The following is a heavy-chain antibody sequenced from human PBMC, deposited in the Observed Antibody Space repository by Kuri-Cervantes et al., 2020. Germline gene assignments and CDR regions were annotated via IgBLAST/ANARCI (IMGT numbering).Heavy chain of an antibody. Sequence: SETLSLTCTVSGGSISSYYWSWIRQPAGRGLEWIGRIYTSGSTNYNPSLKSRVTMSVDTSKNQFSLQLNSVTPEDTAVYYCARDRGEWLVGWFDPWGQGTLVTVSS. CDR1: GGSISSYY. CDR2: IYTSGST. J-gene: IGHJ5*02. CDR3: ARDRGEWLVGWFDP. V-gene: IGHV4-4*07. D-gene: IGHD6-19*01.